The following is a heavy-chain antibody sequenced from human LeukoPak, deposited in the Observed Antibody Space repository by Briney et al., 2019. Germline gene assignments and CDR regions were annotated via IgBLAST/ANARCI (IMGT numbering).Heavy chain of an antibody. D-gene: IGHD3-22*01. Sequence: ASVKVSCKASGYTFTSYGISWVRQAPGQGLEWMGGISAYNGNTNYAQKLQGRVTMTTDTSTSTAYMELRSLRSDDTAVYYCARAPYYYDSSGYYYYYGMDVWGQGTTVTVSS. CDR1: GYTFTSYG. CDR3: ARAPYYYDSSGYYYYYGMDV. J-gene: IGHJ6*02. CDR2: ISAYNGNT. V-gene: IGHV1-18*01.